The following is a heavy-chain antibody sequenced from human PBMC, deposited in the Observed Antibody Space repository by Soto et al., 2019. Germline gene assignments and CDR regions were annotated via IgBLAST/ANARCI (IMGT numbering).Heavy chain of an antibody. CDR2: IVPSLDTT. CDR3: ARWQHPRYPADPYAVDV. Sequence: EASVKVSCKASGGTFSSSGFSWVRQAAGQGLEWMGMIVPSLDTTNDAQKFHARVTITADEVPSTAYMELRSLRYEDTAVYYCARWQHPRYPADPYAVDVWGQGTRVTVSS. V-gene: IGHV1-69*11. CDR1: GGTFSSSG. J-gene: IGHJ6*02. D-gene: IGHD1-20*01.